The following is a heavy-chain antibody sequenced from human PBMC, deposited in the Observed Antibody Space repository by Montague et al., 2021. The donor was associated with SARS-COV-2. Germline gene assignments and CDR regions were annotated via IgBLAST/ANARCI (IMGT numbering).Heavy chain of an antibody. Sequence: SQRLSCAASGSTFGDYGMSWVRQAPGKGLEWIAGIHRSGDTTDYADSVKGRFTISRDNARNSLDLQMNSLRAEDTALYYCVRGWSGGPFDCWGQGTLVTVSS. CDR2: IHRSGDTT. J-gene: IGHJ4*02. D-gene: IGHD2-8*01. V-gene: IGHV3-20*04. CDR1: GSTFGDYG. CDR3: VRGWSGGPFDC.